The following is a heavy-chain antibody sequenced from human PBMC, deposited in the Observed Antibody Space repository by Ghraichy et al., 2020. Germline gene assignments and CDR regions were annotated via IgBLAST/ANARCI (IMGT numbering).Heavy chain of an antibody. J-gene: IGHJ2*01. D-gene: IGHD2-15*01. V-gene: IGHV4-59*01. CDR2: IYHNGNT. CDR3: ARRGGGGGYFDL. CDR1: GGAISSYY. Sequence: SETLSLTCTVSGGAISSYYWNWIRQPPGKGLEWIGYIYHNGNTNYNPSLKSRVTISVDTSKNQFSLKLSSVTAADTAVYYCARRGGGGGYFDLWGRGTLVTVSS.